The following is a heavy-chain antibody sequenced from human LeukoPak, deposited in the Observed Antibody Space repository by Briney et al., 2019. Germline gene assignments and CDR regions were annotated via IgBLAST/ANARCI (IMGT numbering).Heavy chain of an antibody. D-gene: IGHD6-19*01. CDR1: GGSISSSSYY. V-gene: IGHV4-39*01. CDR2: IYYSGGT. Sequence: SETLSLTCTVSGGSISSSSYYWGWIRQPPGKGLEWIGRIYYSGGTYYNPSLKSRATISVDTSKIQFSLKLSSVTAADTAVYYCVHSSGWYIPFDYWGQGTLVTVSS. CDR3: VHSSGWYIPFDY. J-gene: IGHJ4*02.